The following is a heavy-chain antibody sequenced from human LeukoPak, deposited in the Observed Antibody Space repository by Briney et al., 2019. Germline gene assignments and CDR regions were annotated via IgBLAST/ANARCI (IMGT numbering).Heavy chain of an antibody. CDR3: ARDAGLRGQLGDFDY. V-gene: IGHV4-39*07. J-gene: IGHJ4*02. CDR1: GGSISGSSYY. Sequence: SETLSLTCTVSGGSISGSSYYWGWIRQPPGKGLEWIGSIYYSGSTYYNPSLKSRVTISVDTSKNQFSLKLSSVTAADTAVYYCARDAGLRGQLGDFDYWGQGTLVTVSS. CDR2: IYYSGST. D-gene: IGHD1-1*01.